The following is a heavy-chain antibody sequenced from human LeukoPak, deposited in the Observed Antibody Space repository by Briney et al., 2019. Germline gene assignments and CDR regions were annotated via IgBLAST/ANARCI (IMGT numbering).Heavy chain of an antibody. D-gene: IGHD2-21*01. Sequence: GGSLRLSCTASGFTFSSCGMHWVRQAPGKGLEWVAFISYDGTNKYYVDSVKGRFTISRDNSKNTLYLQMNSLRAEDTAVYYCAKSLLWRFDPWGQGTLVTVSS. J-gene: IGHJ5*02. V-gene: IGHV3-30*18. CDR3: AKSLLWRFDP. CDR1: GFTFSSCG. CDR2: ISYDGTNK.